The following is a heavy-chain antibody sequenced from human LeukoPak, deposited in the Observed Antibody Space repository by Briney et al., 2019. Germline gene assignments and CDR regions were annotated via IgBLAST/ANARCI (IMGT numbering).Heavy chain of an antibody. D-gene: IGHD6-13*01. CDR1: GGSISSYY. CDR2: IYYSGSS. J-gene: IGHJ4*02. V-gene: IGHV4-59*08. Sequence: SETLSLTCTVSGGSISSYYWSWIRQPPGKGLEWVGYIYYSGSSNYNPSLKSRVTISVDTYKNQFSLKLTSVTAADTAVDYCARRYSSSWYDFDYWGQGTVVTVS. CDR3: ARRYSSSWYDFDY.